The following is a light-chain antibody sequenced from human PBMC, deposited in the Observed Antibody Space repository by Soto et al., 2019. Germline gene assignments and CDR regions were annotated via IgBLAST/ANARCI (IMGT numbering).Light chain of an antibody. J-gene: IGKJ2*01. CDR1: QSVTSGY. V-gene: IGKV3-20*01. CDR3: QQYGSSPST. Sequence: EIVLTQSPGTLSLSPGERATLSCRASQSVTSGYLAWFQQKPGQSPRLLIYGESNRATGIPDRFSGSGSGTDFTLTISRLEPEDFAVYYCQQYGSSPSTFGQGTKLEIK. CDR2: GES.